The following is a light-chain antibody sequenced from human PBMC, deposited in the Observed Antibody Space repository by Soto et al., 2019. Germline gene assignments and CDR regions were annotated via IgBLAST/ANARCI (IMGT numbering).Light chain of an antibody. CDR2: CAS. CDR1: ESERNNY. Sequence: IVLTQSPGTLSLSPGERATRSCRASESERNNYLARSQRKPGQAHRMLIYCASNRANGIPDRFSGSGSGTDFTLTICRLAPEDIAVYYCQQNGSSGTFGKGTKVDIK. J-gene: IGKJ1*01. CDR3: QQNGSSGT. V-gene: IGKV3-20*01.